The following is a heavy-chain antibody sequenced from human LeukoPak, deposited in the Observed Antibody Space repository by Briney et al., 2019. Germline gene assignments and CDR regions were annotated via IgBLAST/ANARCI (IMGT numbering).Heavy chain of an antibody. CDR1: GFTFSDYA. CDR2: ISDSGRSS. J-gene: IGHJ4*02. V-gene: IGHV3-23*01. D-gene: IGHD3-16*02. Sequence: EGSLRLSCVASGFTFSDYAMSWVRQAPGKGLEWVSGISDSGRSSYYTDSVKGRCTISRDNSKNTVSLQINNLRTEDTAVYFCARHDSFIPFWGQGTLVTVTS. CDR3: ARHDSFIPF.